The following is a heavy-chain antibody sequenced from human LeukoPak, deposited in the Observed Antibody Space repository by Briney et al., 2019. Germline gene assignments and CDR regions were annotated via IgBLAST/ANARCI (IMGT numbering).Heavy chain of an antibody. CDR2: ISYNGSSK. D-gene: IGHD6-19*01. V-gene: IGHV3-30*18. Sequence: GGSLRLSCAASGFTFSSYGMHWVRQAPGKGLEWVAVISYNGSSKYYADSVKGRFTISRDNSKNTLYLQMNSLRAEDTAVYYCAKDQGQWLVIPVFDPWGQGTLVTVSS. CDR3: AKDQGQWLVIPVFDP. J-gene: IGHJ5*02. CDR1: GFTFSSYG.